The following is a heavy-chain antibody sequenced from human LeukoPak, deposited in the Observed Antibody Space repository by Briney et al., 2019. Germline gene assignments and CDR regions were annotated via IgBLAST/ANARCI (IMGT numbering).Heavy chain of an antibody. CDR3: ARGPGWGSSSWYDY. J-gene: IGHJ4*02. V-gene: IGHV1-8*01. CDR2: MNPNSGNT. CDR1: GYTFSTCD. D-gene: IGHD6-13*01. Sequence: GASVKVSCKASGYTFSTCDINWVRQATGQGLEWMGWMNPNSGNTGYAQKFQGRVTITRNTSISTAYMELSSLRSEDAAVYYCARGPGWGSSSWYDYWGQGTLVTVSS.